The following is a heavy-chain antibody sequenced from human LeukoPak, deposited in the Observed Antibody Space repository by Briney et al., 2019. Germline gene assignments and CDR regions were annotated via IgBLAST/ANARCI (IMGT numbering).Heavy chain of an antibody. J-gene: IGHJ4*02. D-gene: IGHD2-21*01. CDR3: ATEKGDSPDY. V-gene: IGHV3-23*01. CDR2: ISGSGVNT. Sequence: GGSLRFSCAASGFTFSNYAMSWVRQVPGKGLEWVSGISGSGVNTYYADSVKGRFTISRDNFKNTLYLRMNSLRAEDTAVYYCATEKGDSPDYWGQGTLVTVSS. CDR1: GFTFSNYA.